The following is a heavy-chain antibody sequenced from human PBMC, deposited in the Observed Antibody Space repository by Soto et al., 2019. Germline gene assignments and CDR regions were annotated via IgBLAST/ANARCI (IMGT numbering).Heavy chain of an antibody. CDR3: ARATLYSSSPLGY. CDR1: GASGFTFSDHH. J-gene: IGHJ4*02. Sequence: GGSLRLSCAASGASGFTFSDHHMDCVRQAPGKGLEWVSVIYSGGSTYYADSVKGRFTISRDNSKNTLYLKRNSLRAEDTAVYYCARATLYSSSPLGYWGQGTLVTVS. D-gene: IGHD6-6*01. CDR2: IYSGGST. V-gene: IGHV3-53*01.